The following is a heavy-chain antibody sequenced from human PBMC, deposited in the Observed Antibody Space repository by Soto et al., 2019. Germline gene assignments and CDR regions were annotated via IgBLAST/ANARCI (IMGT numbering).Heavy chain of an antibody. CDR2: INHSGGT. V-gene: IGHV4-39*07. J-gene: IGHJ4*02. CDR3: ERELGGWPDY. Sequence: PLLTMSDECTVCGDSVSSCRSYCSRIRQPPGTGLEWIGEINHSGGTNYNPSLKSRVTISVDTSKNQFSLKLTSVTAADTAVYYCERELGGWPDYGGQGNLGTVSS. D-gene: IGHD1-26*01. CDR1: GDSVSSCRSY.